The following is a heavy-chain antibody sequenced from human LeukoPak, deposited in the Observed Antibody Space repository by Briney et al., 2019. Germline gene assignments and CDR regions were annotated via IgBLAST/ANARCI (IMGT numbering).Heavy chain of an antibody. V-gene: IGHV4-59*01. Sequence: PSETLSLTCTVSGSSISSYYWSWIRQPPGKGLEWIGYIYYSGSTNYNPSLKSRVTISVDTSKNQFSLKLSSVTAADTAVYYCARDMHYDSSGENWFDPWGQGTLVTVSS. CDR3: ARDMHYDSSGENWFDP. CDR1: GSSISSYY. CDR2: IYYSGST. D-gene: IGHD3-22*01. J-gene: IGHJ5*02.